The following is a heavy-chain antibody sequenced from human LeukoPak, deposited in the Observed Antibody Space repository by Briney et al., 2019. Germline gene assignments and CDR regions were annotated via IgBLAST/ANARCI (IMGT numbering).Heavy chain of an antibody. CDR3: ASDRSFYDFWSGYFFAY. D-gene: IGHD3-3*01. CDR1: GGSISSSSYY. J-gene: IGHJ4*02. Sequence: SETLSLTCTVSGGSISSSSYYWGWIRQPPRKGLEWIGSIYYSGSTYYNPSLKSRVTISVDTSKNQFSLKLSSVTAADTAVYYCASDRSFYDFWSGYFFAYWGQGTLVTVSS. CDR2: IYYSGST. V-gene: IGHV4-39*07.